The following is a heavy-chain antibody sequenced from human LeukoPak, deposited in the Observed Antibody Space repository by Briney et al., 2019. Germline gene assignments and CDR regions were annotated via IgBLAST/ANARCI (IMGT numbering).Heavy chain of an antibody. CDR3: ARVRYCSSTSCGPPDAFDI. J-gene: IGHJ3*02. D-gene: IGHD2-2*01. CDR1: GGSISSYY. Sequence: PSETLSLTCTVSGGSISSYYWSWIRQPPGKGLEWIGYIYYSGSTYYNPSLKSRVTISVDTSKNQFSLKLSSVTAADTAVYYCARVRYCSSTSCGPPDAFDIWGQGTMVTVSS. CDR2: IYYSGST. V-gene: IGHV4-59*12.